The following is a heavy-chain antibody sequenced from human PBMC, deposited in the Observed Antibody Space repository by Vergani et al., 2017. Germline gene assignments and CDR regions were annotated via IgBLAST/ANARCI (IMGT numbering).Heavy chain of an antibody. CDR3: ARDVVIGSSNYYYGMDV. V-gene: IGHV1-69*04. Sequence: QVQLVQSGAEVKKPGSSVKVSCKASGGTFSSYAISWVRPAPGQGLEWMGRIIPILGIANYAQKFQGRVTITADKSTSTAYMELSSLRSEDTAVYYCARDVVIGSSNYYYGMDVWGQGTTVTVSS. D-gene: IGHD6-6*01. CDR2: IIPILGIA. J-gene: IGHJ6*02. CDR1: GGTFSSYA.